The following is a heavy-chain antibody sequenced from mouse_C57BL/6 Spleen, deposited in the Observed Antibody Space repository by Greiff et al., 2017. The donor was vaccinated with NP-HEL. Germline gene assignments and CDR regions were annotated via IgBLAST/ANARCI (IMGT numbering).Heavy chain of an antibody. D-gene: IGHD1-1*01. CDR2: IWSGGRT. J-gene: IGHJ1*03. CDR1: GFSLTSYG. V-gene: IGHV2-2*01. CDR3: ARKSFMTTVVAEWYFDV. Sequence: VQLVESGPGLVQPSQSLSITCTVSGFSLTSYGLHWVRQSPGTGLEWLGVIWSGGRTDYNAAFISRLSISKDNSKSQVFFKMNSLQADDTAIYYCARKSFMTTVVAEWYFDVWGTGTTVTVSS.